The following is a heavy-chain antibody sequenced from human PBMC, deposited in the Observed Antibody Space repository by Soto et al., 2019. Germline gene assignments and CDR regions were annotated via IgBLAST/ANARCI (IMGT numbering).Heavy chain of an antibody. CDR1: GGSFSGYY. V-gene: IGHV4-34*01. J-gene: IGHJ4*02. CDR2: INHSGSS. CDR3: ARGLSPIDILTGYYRTANHFDY. D-gene: IGHD3-9*01. Sequence: QVQLQQWGAGLLKPSETLSLTCAVYGGSFSGYYWSWIRQPPGKGLEWIGEINHSGSSNYNPSLKSRITISVDTSKNQFSLKLSSVTAADTAVYYSARGLSPIDILTGYYRTANHFDYWGQGTLVTVSS.